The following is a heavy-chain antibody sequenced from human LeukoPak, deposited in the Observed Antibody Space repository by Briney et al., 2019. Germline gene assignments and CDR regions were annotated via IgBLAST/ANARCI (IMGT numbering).Heavy chain of an antibody. CDR3: VRYSRGYYYYGMDV. CDR2: INTNTGNP. V-gene: IGHV7-4-1*02. Sequence: ASVKVSCKASGYTFTSYAMNWVRQAPGQGLEWMGLINTNTGNPTYAPCFTGRFVFSLDTSGSKAYLQISSLKAEDTAVYYCVRYSRGYYYYGMDVWGQGTTVTVSS. J-gene: IGHJ6*02. CDR1: GYTFTSYA. D-gene: IGHD2-21*01.